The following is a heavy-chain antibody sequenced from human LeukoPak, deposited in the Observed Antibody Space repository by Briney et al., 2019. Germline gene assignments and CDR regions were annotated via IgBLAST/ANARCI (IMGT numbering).Heavy chain of an antibody. D-gene: IGHD5-12*01. CDR2: INPNSGGT. Sequence: ASVKVSCKASGYTFTGYYMHWMRQAPGQGLEWMGWINPNSGGTNYAQKFQGRVTMTRDTSISTAYMELSRLRSDDTAVYYCARGESGYDNDAFDIWGQGTMVTVSS. CDR1: GYTFTGYY. V-gene: IGHV1-2*02. J-gene: IGHJ3*02. CDR3: ARGESGYDNDAFDI.